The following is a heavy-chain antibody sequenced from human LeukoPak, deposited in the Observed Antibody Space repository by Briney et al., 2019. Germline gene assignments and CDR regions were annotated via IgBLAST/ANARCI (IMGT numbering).Heavy chain of an antibody. V-gene: IGHV4-39*01. CDR1: GVSISDSTYY. CDR2: IYYTGRT. Sequence: SETLSLTCTVSGVSISDSTYYWGWVRQPPGKGLEWIGSIYYTGRTYSNPSLRSRVTISVDTSKNQFSLKLSSVTASDTAVYYCARQVAAAGSNYWGQGTLVTVSS. J-gene: IGHJ4*02. CDR3: ARQVAAAGSNY. D-gene: IGHD6-13*01.